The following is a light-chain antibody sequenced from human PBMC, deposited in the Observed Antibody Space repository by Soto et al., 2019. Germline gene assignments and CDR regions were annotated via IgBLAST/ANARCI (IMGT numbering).Light chain of an antibody. V-gene: IGLV2-14*01. CDR1: TIDITTYTY. Sequence: QSALTQPASVSGSPGQSITISCTGATIDITTYTYVSWYQQHPGQAPKLMIYEVINRPSGVSNRFSGSKSGNTASLTISGLQAEDEAEYYCSSHTGTDPLYVFGTGTKVTVL. J-gene: IGLJ1*01. CDR3: SSHTGTDPLYV. CDR2: EVI.